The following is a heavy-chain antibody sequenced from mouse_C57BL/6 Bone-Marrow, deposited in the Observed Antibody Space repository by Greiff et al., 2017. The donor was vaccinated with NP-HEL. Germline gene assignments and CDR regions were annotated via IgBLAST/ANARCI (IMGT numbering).Heavy chain of an antibody. Sequence: QQPGAELVRPGTSVKLSCKASGYTFTSYWMHWVKQRPGQGLEWIGVIDPSDSYTNYNQKFKGKATLTVDTSSSTAYMQLSSLTSEDSAVYYCARPYYSNYYFDYWGQGTTLTVSS. J-gene: IGHJ2*01. D-gene: IGHD2-5*01. CDR3: ARPYYSNYYFDY. CDR2: IDPSDSYT. V-gene: IGHV1-59*01. CDR1: GYTFTSYW.